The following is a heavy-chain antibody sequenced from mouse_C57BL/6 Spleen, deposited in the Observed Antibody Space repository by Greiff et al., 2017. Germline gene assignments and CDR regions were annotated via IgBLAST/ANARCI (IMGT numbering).Heavy chain of an antibody. CDR1: GYAFSSYW. Sequence: VQLQESGAELVKPGASVKISCKASGYAFSSYWMNWVKQRPGKGLEWIGQIYPGDGDTNYNGKFKGKATLTADKSSSTAYMQLSSLTSEDSAVYFCARSTGTRAMDYWGQGTSVTVSS. CDR3: ARSTGTRAMDY. CDR2: IYPGDGDT. J-gene: IGHJ4*01. V-gene: IGHV1-80*01. D-gene: IGHD2-14*01.